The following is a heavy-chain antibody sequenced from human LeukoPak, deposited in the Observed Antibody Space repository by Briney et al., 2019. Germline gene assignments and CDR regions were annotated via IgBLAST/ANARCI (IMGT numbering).Heavy chain of an antibody. Sequence: PGGSLRLSCAASGFTFSSYGMHWVRQAPGKGLEWVAVISYDGNNQYYADSVKGRFTISRDNSKNTLYLQMNSLRGADTAVYYCAKYTSGTSYRGLDQWGHGTLVTVSS. CDR3: AKYTSGTSYRGLDQ. J-gene: IGHJ4*01. D-gene: IGHD3-10*01. CDR1: GFTFSSYG. CDR2: ISYDGNNQ. V-gene: IGHV3-30*18.